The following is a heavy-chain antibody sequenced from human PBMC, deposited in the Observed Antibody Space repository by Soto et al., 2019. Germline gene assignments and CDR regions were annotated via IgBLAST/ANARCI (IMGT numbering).Heavy chain of an antibody. CDR2: ISGSGGST. CDR3: ARRSSGWYFDY. D-gene: IGHD6-19*01. Sequence: EVQLLESGGGLVQPGGSLRLSCAAFGFTFSSYAMSWVRQAPGRGMEWVSAISGSGGSTYYADSVKGRFTISRDNSKNTLYLQMNSLRAEDTAVYYCARRSSGWYFDYWGQGTLVTVSS. CDR1: GFTFSSYA. V-gene: IGHV3-23*01. J-gene: IGHJ4*02.